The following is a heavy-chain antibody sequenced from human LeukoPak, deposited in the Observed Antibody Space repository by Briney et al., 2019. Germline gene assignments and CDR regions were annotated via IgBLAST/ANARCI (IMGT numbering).Heavy chain of an antibody. Sequence: GASVKVSCKASGGTFSSYAISWVRQAPGQGLEWMGRIIPILGIANYAQKFQGRVTITADKSTSTAYMELSSLRSEDTAVYYCARDKDYDSSGYYYAPLGYWGQGTLVTVSS. D-gene: IGHD3-22*01. CDR3: ARDKDYDSSGYYYAPLGY. CDR1: GGTFSSYA. CDR2: IIPILGIA. V-gene: IGHV1-69*04. J-gene: IGHJ4*02.